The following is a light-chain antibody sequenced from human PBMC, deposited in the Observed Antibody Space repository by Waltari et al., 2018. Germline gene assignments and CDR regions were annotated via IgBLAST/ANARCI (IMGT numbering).Light chain of an antibody. CDR3: DSKSSSSPHV. J-gene: IGLJ1*01. CDR1: SSDIGTYTY. Sequence: QSALTQPASVSGSPGQSITVSCTGTSSDIGTYTYVSWYQQHPGKAPKLMIYDVSRRPSGVSNRFSGSKSGNTASLTISGLQAEDEADYYCDSKSSSSPHVFGTGTKVTVL. V-gene: IGLV2-14*03. CDR2: DVS.